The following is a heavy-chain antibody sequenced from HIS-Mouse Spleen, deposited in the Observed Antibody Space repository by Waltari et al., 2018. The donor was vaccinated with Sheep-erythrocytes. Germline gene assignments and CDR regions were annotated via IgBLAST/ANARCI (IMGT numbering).Heavy chain of an antibody. CDR2: ISSSSSYI. V-gene: IGHV3-21*01. J-gene: IGHJ4*02. CDR3: ARVASGATFDY. D-gene: IGHD1-26*01. Sequence: EVQLVESGGGLVKPGGSLRLSCAASGFTFSSYRMTWVRQAPGKGLEWVSSISSSSSYIYYADSVKGRFTISRDNAKNSLYLQMNSLRAEDTAVYYCARVASGATFDYWGQGTLVTVSS. CDR1: GFTFSSYR.